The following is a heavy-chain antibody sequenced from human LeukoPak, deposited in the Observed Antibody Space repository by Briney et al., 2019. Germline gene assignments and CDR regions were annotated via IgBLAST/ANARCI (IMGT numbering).Heavy chain of an antibody. CDR3: SKSRSLGLQYFDT. CDR2: IYHSGTI. V-gene: IGHV4-59*01. D-gene: IGHD4-11*01. Sequence: SETLSLTCTVSGGSISGYYWNWIRQSPEKGLEWIGYIYHSGTINFNPSLKARVTMSIDTSKNQFSLKLSSVTAADTAVYYCSKSRSLGLQYFDTWGQGTLATVSS. J-gene: IGHJ4*02. CDR1: GGSISGYY.